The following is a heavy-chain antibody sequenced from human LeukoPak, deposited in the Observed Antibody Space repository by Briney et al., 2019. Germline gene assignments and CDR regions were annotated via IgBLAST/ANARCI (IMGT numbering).Heavy chain of an antibody. CDR2: ISGSGGST. CDR3: AKGGYYDILTYFDY. V-gene: IGHV3-23*01. D-gene: IGHD3-9*01. CDR1: GFTFSSYA. J-gene: IGHJ4*02. Sequence: GGSLRLSCAASGFTFSSYAMSWVRQAPGKGLEWVSAISGSGGSTYYADSVKGRFTISRDNSKNTLYLQMNGLRAEDTAVYYCAKGGYYDILTYFDYWGQGTLVTVSS.